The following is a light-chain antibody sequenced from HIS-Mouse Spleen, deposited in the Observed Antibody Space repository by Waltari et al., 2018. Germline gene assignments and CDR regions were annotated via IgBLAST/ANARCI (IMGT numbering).Light chain of an antibody. CDR3: CSYAGSSTWV. CDR2: GGS. V-gene: IGLV2-23*01. CDR1: SSDVGSYNL. J-gene: IGLJ3*02. Sequence: QSALTQPASVSGSPGQSSTISCTATSSDVGSYNLVAWYQQHPGKAPKLVIYGGSKRPSGVSNRFSGSKSGNTASLTISGLQAEDEADYYCCSYAGSSTWVFGGGTKLTVL.